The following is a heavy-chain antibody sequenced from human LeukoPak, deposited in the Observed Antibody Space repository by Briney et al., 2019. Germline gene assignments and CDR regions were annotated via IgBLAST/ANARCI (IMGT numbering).Heavy chain of an antibody. V-gene: IGHV5-10-1*01. CDR2: IDPSDSYT. D-gene: IGHD3-10*01. CDR1: GYSFTSYW. J-gene: IGHJ4*02. CDR3: ARQTRDGSGSRGYSFDF. Sequence: GESLRISCKSSGYSFTSYWISWVRQMPGKGLEWMGRIDPSDSYTNYSPSFQGHVTISADKSISTAYLQWSSLKASDTAMFYCARQTRDGSGSRGYSFDFWGQGTLVTVSS.